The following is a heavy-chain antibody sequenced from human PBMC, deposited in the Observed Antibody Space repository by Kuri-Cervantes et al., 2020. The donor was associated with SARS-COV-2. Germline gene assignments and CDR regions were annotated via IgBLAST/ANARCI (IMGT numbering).Heavy chain of an antibody. CDR2: ISAYNGNT. V-gene: IGHV1-18*04. CDR3: ARDLSSKYYDFWSGVGWFDP. Sequence: ASVKVSCKASGYTFTSYGISWVRQAPGQGLEWMGWISAYNGNTNYAQKLQGRVTMTTDTSTSTAYMELRSLRSDDTAVYYCARDLSSKYYDFWSGVGWFDPWGQGTLVTVSS. J-gene: IGHJ5*02. D-gene: IGHD3-3*01. CDR1: GYTFTSYG.